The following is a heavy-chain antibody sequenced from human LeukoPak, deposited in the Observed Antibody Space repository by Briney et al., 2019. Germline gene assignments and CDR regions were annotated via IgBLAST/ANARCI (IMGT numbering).Heavy chain of an antibody. CDR1: GGTFSGYA. V-gene: IGHV1-69*13. CDR3: ARVPSGCSSTSCYYVY. Sequence: ASVKVSCKASGGTFSGYAISWVRQAPGQGLEWMGGIIPIFGTANYAQKFQGRVTITADESTSTAYMELSSLRSEDTAVYYCARVPSGCSSTSCYYVYWGQGTLVTVSS. D-gene: IGHD2-2*01. CDR2: IIPIFGTA. J-gene: IGHJ4*02.